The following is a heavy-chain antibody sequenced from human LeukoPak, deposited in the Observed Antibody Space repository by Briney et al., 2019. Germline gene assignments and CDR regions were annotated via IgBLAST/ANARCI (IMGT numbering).Heavy chain of an antibody. CDR1: GFSFSNYP. J-gene: IGHJ4*02. V-gene: IGHV3-30*04. Sequence: GGSLRLSCAASGFSFSNYPMQWVRQAPGKGLEWVATISYDGSSRYSAGSVKGRFTISRDNSKNSLYLQMNSLRAEDTAVYYCARVYHSSSGRAIDYWGQGTLVTVSS. CDR3: ARVYHSSSGRAIDY. D-gene: IGHD6-6*01. CDR2: ISYDGSSR.